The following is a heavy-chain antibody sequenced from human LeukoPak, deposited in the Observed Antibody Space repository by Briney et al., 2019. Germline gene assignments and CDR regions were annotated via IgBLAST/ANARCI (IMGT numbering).Heavy chain of an antibody. D-gene: IGHD3-9*01. CDR1: GGSISSSY. Sequence: PSETLSLTCTVSGGSISSSYWSWIRLPPGRGLEWMGYLPKSGNTKYSLSVKSRVTIFGDTSKNQFFLKLSSVTAADTAVYYCARARYVNSFYAFDIWGQGTLVTVSS. CDR2: LPKSGNT. V-gene: IGHV4-59*01. J-gene: IGHJ3*02. CDR3: ARARYVNSFYAFDI.